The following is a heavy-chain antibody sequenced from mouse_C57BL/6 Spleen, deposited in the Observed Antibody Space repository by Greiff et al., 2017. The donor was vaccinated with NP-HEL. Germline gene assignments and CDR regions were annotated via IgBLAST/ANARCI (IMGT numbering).Heavy chain of an antibody. J-gene: IGHJ2*01. D-gene: IGHD1-1*01. CDR2: IDPADSYT. CDR3: AREGKLLLLFDY. CDR1: GYTFTSYW. V-gene: IGHV1-69*01. Sequence: VQLQQPGAELVMPGASVKLSCKASGYTFTSYWMHWVKQRPGHGLEWIGEIDPADSYTNYNQKFKGKSTLTVDKSSSTAYMQLSSLTSEDSAVYYCAREGKLLLLFDYWGQGTTLTVSS.